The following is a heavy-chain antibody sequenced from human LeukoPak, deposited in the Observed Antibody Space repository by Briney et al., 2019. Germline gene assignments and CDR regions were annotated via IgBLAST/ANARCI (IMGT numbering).Heavy chain of an antibody. CDR3: AGGFGFLIES. D-gene: IGHD3-16*01. J-gene: IGHJ4*02. CDR1: GFTFSSYY. CDR2: IKQDGSEK. Sequence: GGSLRLSCAASGFTFSSYYMAWVRQAPGKGLEWVANIKQDGSEKYYVGSVKGRFTISRDNAKNSLYLQLNSLRVEDTAVYFCAGGFGFLIESWGQGTLVTVSS. V-gene: IGHV3-7*04.